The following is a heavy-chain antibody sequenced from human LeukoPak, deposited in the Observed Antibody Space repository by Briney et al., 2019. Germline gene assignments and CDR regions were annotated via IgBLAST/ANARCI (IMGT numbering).Heavy chain of an antibody. Sequence: TSETLSLTCTDSGGSITSNTYYWGWVRQPPGKGLEWIVTIYSTGSTFYNPSLQSRVTISVDTSKNQFSLQLTSVTAADTSIYYCGRRYYGVGFDPWGQGTLVTVSS. CDR3: GRRYYGVGFDP. J-gene: IGHJ5*02. CDR1: GGSITSNTYY. D-gene: IGHD3-10*01. V-gene: IGHV4-39*01. CDR2: IYSTGST.